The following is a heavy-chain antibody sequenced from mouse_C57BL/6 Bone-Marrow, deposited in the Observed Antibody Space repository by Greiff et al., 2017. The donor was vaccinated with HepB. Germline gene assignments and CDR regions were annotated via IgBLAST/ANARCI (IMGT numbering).Heavy chain of an antibody. CDR2: ISSGGSYT. V-gene: IGHV5-6*01. CDR1: GFTFSSYG. Sequence: EVKLMESGGDLVKPGGSLKLSCAASGFTFSSYGMSWVRQTPDKRLEWVATISSGGSYTYYQDSVKGRFTISRDNAKNTLYLQMSSLKSEDTAMYYCERQYYNLDYWGQGTTLTVSS. CDR3: ERQYYNLDY. D-gene: IGHD2-12*01. J-gene: IGHJ2*01.